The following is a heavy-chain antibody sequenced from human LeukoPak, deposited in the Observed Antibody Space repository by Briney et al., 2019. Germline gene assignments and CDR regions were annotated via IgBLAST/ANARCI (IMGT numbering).Heavy chain of an antibody. J-gene: IGHJ4*02. CDR3: AREKDFSLWDAAVDY. CDR2: IKQDGSEK. V-gene: IGHV3-7*01. D-gene: IGHD3-3*01. CDR1: GFTFSNYW. Sequence: GGSLRLSCAASGFTFSNYWMNWVRQAPGKGLEWVANIKQDGSEKYYVDSVEGRFTVSRDNTKNSLYLQMNSLRAEDTAVYYCAREKDFSLWDAAVDYWGQGTLVTVSS.